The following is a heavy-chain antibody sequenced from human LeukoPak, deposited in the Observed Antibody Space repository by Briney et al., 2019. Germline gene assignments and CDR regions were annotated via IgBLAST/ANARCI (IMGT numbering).Heavy chain of an antibody. J-gene: IGHJ4*02. Sequence: PGGSLRLSCEASGFTFNSDGMHWVRQAPGKGLERVAFIQSDGIRKEYEDSVKGRFTISRDNSKSTLYLQMNSLRPDDTAVYYCARDVRDSGSYWALGYWGQGTLVTVSS. CDR3: ARDVRDSGSYWALGY. D-gene: IGHD1-26*01. V-gene: IGHV3-30*02. CDR1: GFTFNSDG. CDR2: IQSDGIRK.